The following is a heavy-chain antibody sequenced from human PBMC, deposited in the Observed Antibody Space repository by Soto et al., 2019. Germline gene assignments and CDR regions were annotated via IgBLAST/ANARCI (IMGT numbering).Heavy chain of an antibody. Sequence: SVKVSCKASGYTFTNYGIHWVRQAPGQGLEWLGRIIPIFGSANYAQKFQGRVTITADESTTTAYMELSSLRSDDTAVYYCAKDGGKDGYFGNWFDPWGQGTLVTVSS. V-gene: IGHV1-69*13. CDR2: IIPIFGSA. J-gene: IGHJ5*02. CDR3: AKDGGKDGYFGNWFDP. D-gene: IGHD5-12*01. CDR1: GYTFTNYG.